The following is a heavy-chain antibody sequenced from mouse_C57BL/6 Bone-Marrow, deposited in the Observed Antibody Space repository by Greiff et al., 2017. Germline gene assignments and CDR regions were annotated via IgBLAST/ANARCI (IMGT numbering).Heavy chain of an antibody. D-gene: IGHD1-1*01. CDR2: ISNLAYSI. CDR3: ARQRLYYGSPYAMDY. Sequence: EVKLVESGGGLVQPGGSLKLSCAASGFTFSDYGMAWVRQAPRKGPEWVAFISNLAYSIYYADTVTGRVTISRENAKNTLYLEMSSLRSEDTAMYYCARQRLYYGSPYAMDYWGQGTSVTVSS. V-gene: IGHV5-15*01. CDR1: GFTFSDYG. J-gene: IGHJ4*01.